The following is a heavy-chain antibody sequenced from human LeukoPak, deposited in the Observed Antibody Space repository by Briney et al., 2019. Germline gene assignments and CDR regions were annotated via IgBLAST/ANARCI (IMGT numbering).Heavy chain of an antibody. Sequence: SETLSLTCAVYGGSFSGYYWSWIRQPPGKGLEWIGEINHSGSTNYNPSLKSRVTISVDTSKNQFSLKLSSVTAADTAVYYCARGGGYYYDSSGYRRVASDHWGQGTLVTVSS. CDR3: ARGGGYYYDSSGYRRVASDH. J-gene: IGHJ4*02. D-gene: IGHD3-22*01. CDR2: INHSGST. V-gene: IGHV4-34*01. CDR1: GGSFSGYY.